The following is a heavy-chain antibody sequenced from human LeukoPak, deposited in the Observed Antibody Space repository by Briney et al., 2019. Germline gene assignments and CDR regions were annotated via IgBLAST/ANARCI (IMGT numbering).Heavy chain of an antibody. J-gene: IGHJ4*02. CDR2: INQDGSEK. CDR1: GFTFSSYW. D-gene: IGHD6-13*01. V-gene: IGHV3-7*01. CDR3: ARDDSSSWYSAY. Sequence: PGGPLRLSCAASGFTFSSYWMSWVRQAPGKGLEWVANINQDGSEKYYVDSVKGRFTISRDNAKNSLYLQMNRLRAEDTAVYYCARDDSSSWYSAYWGQGTLVTVSS.